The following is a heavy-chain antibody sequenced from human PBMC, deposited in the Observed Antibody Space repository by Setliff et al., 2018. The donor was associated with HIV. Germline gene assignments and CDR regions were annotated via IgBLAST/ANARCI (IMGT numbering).Heavy chain of an antibody. D-gene: IGHD2-15*01. J-gene: IGHJ3*02. CDR2: MNPNSGNT. V-gene: IGHV1-8*02. CDR1: GYTSTTYD. CDR3: AIRREVVVATTRRGLDI. Sequence: GASVKVSCKASGYTSTTYDINWVRQAAGQGLEWMGWMNPNSGNTGYAQRFQGRLTMTRNTSISTAYMELNSLMSEDTAVYFCAIRREVVVATTRRGLDIWGQGTMVTVSS.